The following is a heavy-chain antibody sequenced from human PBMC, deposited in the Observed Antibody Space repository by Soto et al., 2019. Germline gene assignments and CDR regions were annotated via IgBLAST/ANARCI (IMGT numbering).Heavy chain of an antibody. D-gene: IGHD1-1*01. CDR1: GFTLSDHD. CDR2: SSNSGSFT. J-gene: IGHJ4*02. V-gene: IGHV3-11*06. CDR3: VKSGDNYNLLDY. Sequence: GGSLRLSCAASGFTLSDHDISWIRQAPWKGLEWIGYSSNSGSFTRYADSVKGRFSISRDNAKSSLYLQISSLRGDDTATYYCVKSGDNYNLLDYWGQGTPVPVSP.